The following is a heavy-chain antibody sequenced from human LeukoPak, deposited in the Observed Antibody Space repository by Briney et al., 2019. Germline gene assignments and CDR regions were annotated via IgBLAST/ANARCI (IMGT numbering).Heavy chain of an antibody. V-gene: IGHV3-21*01. CDR3: ARDTMVRGVISKFDP. CDR1: GFIFSRNS. J-gene: IGHJ5*02. CDR2: ISSSSSYI. Sequence: GGSLRLSCAASGFIFSRNSMNWVRQAPGKGLQWVSSISSSSSYIYYADSVKGRFTISRDNAKNSLYLQMNSLRAEDTAVYYCARDTMVRGVISKFDPWGQGTLVTVSS. D-gene: IGHD3-10*01.